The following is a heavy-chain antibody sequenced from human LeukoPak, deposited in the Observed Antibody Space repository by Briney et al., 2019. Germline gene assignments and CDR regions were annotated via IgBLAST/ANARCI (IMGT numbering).Heavy chain of an antibody. Sequence: GGSLRLSCAASGFTFSNYAMSWVRQAPGKGLEWVSYISSSGSTIYYADSVKGRFTISRDNAKNSLYLQMNSLRAEDTAVYYCARDSAYYYDSSGFDALDIWGQGTMVTVSS. CDR1: GFTFSNYA. V-gene: IGHV3-11*01. J-gene: IGHJ3*02. CDR3: ARDSAYYYDSSGFDALDI. D-gene: IGHD3-22*01. CDR2: ISSSGSTI.